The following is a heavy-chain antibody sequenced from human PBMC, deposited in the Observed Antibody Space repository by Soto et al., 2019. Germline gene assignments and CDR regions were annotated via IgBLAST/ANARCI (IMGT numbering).Heavy chain of an antibody. CDR2: IYYSGST. V-gene: IGHV4-59*01. CDR1: GGSIITCY. D-gene: IGHD6-13*01. CDR3: ARGLSSSWFPGGMDV. Sequence: SETLSLTCTVSGGSIITCYWSCIRQPPGKGLEWIGYIYYSGSTNYNPSLKSRVTISVDTSKNQFSLKLSSVTAADTAVYYCARGLSSSWFPGGMDVWGQGTTVT. J-gene: IGHJ6*02.